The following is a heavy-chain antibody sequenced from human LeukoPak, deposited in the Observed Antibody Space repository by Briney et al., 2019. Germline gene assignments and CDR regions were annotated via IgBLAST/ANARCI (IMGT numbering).Heavy chain of an antibody. V-gene: IGHV3-9*01. CDR3: ARGGGLDV. J-gene: IGHJ6*02. CDR2: ISWNSGSI. Sequence: GGSLRLSCAASGFTFDDYAMHWVRQAPGKGLEWVSGISWNSGSIGYVDSVKGRFTISRDNAKNSLYLQMSHLRAEDTAVYFCARGGGLDVWGQGATVTVSS. D-gene: IGHD3-16*01. CDR1: GFTFDDYA.